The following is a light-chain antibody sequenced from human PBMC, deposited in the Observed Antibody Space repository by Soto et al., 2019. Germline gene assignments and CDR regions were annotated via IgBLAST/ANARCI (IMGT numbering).Light chain of an antibody. V-gene: IGKV1-5*03. CDR1: QSISTW. CDR2: KAS. Sequence: DIQMTQSPSTLSASVGDRVTITCRASQSISTWLDWYQQKPGKAPKLLIYKASSLRNGVPSRFSGSGSGTEFTLTIYSLQPDDFASYYCQQYNGYPRTFGQGTKLEIK. J-gene: IGKJ2*02. CDR3: QQYNGYPRT.